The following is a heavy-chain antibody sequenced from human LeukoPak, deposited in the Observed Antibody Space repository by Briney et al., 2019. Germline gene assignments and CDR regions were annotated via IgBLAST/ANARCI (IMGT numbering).Heavy chain of an antibody. Sequence: PGGSLRLSCAASGFTFSSYAMSWVRQAPGKGLEWVSAISGRGGSTYYADSVKGRFTISRDNSKNTLYLQMNSLRAEDTAVYYCAKDLGASYSGSYLDYWGQGTLVTVSS. CDR1: GFTFSSYA. J-gene: IGHJ4*02. CDR2: ISGRGGST. D-gene: IGHD1-26*01. V-gene: IGHV3-23*01. CDR3: AKDLGASYSGSYLDY.